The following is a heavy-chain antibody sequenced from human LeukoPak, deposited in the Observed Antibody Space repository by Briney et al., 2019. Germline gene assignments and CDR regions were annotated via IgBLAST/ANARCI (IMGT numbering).Heavy chain of an antibody. CDR3: TTGIHDYGDNNWFDP. V-gene: IGHV3-15*01. J-gene: IGHJ5*02. CDR2: IKSKTDGGTT. CDR1: GFTFSNAW. Sequence: GGSLRLSCAASGFTFSNAWMSWVRQAPGKGLEWVGRIKSKTDGGTTDYAAPVKGRFTISRDDSKNTLYLQMNSLKTEDTAVYYCTTGIHDYGDNNWFDPWGQGTLVTVSS. D-gene: IGHD4-17*01.